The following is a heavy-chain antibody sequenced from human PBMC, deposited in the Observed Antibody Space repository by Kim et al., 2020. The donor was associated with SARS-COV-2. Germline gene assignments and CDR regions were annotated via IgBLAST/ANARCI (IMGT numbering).Heavy chain of an antibody. CDR3: LRSIDN. CDR2: INGDGTTT. Sequence: GGSLRLSCAASGFTFSFYWMYWVRQAPGKGLVWVSRINGDGTTTDYADSVKGRFTVSRDNAKNILYLQMNSLRAEDTATYYCLRSIDNWGQGTVGTVSS. V-gene: IGHV3-74*01. CDR1: GFTFSFYW. J-gene: IGHJ4*02.